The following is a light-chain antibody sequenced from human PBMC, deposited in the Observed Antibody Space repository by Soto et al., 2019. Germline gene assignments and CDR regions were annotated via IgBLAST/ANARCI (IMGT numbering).Light chain of an antibody. Sequence: EIVLTQSPGTLSLSPGERATLSCRASQSVSSHFGWYQQKPGQAPRVLIFDASNRTTGIPARFSGSGSGTEFTLTISSLEPEDFAVYYYQQRSKWPLFTFGAGTRVEIK. CDR2: DAS. CDR1: QSVSSH. V-gene: IGKV3-11*01. CDR3: QQRSKWPLFT. J-gene: IGKJ3*01.